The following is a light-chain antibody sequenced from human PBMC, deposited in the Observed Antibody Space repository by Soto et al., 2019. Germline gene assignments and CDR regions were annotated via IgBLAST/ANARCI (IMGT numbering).Light chain of an antibody. CDR2: DAS. CDR3: QQFNNYFIT. J-gene: IGKJ5*01. Sequence: AIQLTQSPSSLSASVGDRVTITCRASQGISSALAWYQQKPGKAPKLLIYDASSLESGVPSRFSGSGSGTDFTLTISSLQPEDFATYYCQQFNNYFITCGQGTRLEIK. CDR1: QGISSA. V-gene: IGKV1D-13*01.